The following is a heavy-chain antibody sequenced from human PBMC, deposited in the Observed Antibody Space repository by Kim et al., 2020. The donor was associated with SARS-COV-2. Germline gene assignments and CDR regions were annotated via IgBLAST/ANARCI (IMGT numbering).Heavy chain of an antibody. J-gene: IGHJ4*02. D-gene: IGHD2-21*01. V-gene: IGHV3-30*02. Sequence: YAGSGKGRITISRDNSKTKLFLQMNSLRGEDTAVYYCVKKGADAELGGAPDYWGQGTLVTVSS. CDR3: VKKGADAELGGAPDY.